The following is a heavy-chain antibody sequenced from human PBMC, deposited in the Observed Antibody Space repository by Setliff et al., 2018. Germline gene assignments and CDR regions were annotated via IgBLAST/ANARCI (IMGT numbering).Heavy chain of an antibody. Sequence: ASVKVSCKVSGYSLKDSSMHWVRQVPGKGLEWMGWISANNGHTKYVQKFQGRVTMTTDTSTATAYMELRGLRSDDTAVYYCARDPRGYSGFDRFRGAFNIWGQGTMVTVSS. D-gene: IGHD5-12*01. J-gene: IGHJ3*02. CDR1: GYSLKDSS. CDR2: ISANNGHT. CDR3: ARDPRGYSGFDRFRGAFNI. V-gene: IGHV1-18*01.